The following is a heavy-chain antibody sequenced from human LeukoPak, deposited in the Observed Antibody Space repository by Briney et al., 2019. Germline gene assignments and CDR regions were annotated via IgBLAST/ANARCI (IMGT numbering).Heavy chain of an antibody. Sequence: ASVKVSCKASGGTFSSYAISWVRQAPGHGLEWMGGFIPIFGTANYAQKFQGRVTISADESTSTAYMELSSLRSEYTAVYYCGRTTAVGYMIVDPWGQGTLVTVSS. D-gene: IGHD3-22*01. CDR2: FIPIFGTA. J-gene: IGHJ5*02. V-gene: IGHV1-69*13. CDR3: GRTTAVGYMIVDP. CDR1: GGTFSSYA.